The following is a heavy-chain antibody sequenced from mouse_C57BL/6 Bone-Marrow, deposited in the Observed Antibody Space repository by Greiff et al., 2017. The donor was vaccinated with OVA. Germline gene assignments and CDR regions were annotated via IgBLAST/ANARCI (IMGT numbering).Heavy chain of an antibody. J-gene: IGHJ2*01. Sequence: QVQLQQPGAELVRPGTSVKLSCTASGYTFTSYWMHWVKQRPGQGLEWIGVIDPSDSYTNYNQKFKGKATLTVDTSSSTAYMQLSSLTSEDSAVYYCARGDYGSRGSYWGQGTTLTVSS. CDR2: IDPSDSYT. CDR3: ARGDYGSRGSY. V-gene: IGHV1-59*01. CDR1: GYTFTSYW. D-gene: IGHD1-1*01.